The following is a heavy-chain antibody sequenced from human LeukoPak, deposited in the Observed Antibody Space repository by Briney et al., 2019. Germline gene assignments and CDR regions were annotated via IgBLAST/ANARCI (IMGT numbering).Heavy chain of an antibody. Sequence: KPGGSLRLSCAASGFTFSDYYMSWVRQAPGKGLERVSYISSSGSTIYYADSVKGRFTISRDNAKNSLYLQMNSLRAEDTAVYYCARDVRPGIAVAGTRPSCYMDVWGKGTTVTVSS. CDR2: ISSSGSTI. J-gene: IGHJ6*03. D-gene: IGHD6-19*01. CDR1: GFTFSDYY. V-gene: IGHV3-11*04. CDR3: ARDVRPGIAVAGTRPSCYMDV.